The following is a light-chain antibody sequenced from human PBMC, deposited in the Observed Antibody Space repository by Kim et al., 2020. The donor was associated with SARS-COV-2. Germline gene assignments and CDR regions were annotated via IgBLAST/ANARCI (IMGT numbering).Light chain of an antibody. CDR3: AAWDDSLNGWV. J-gene: IGLJ3*02. Sequence: GKRVTISCSGSSSNIGSNTVNWYQQLPGTAPNLLIYSNNQRPSGVPDRFSGSKSGTSASLAISVLQSEDEADYYCAAWDDSLNGWVFGGGTQLTVL. CDR1: SSNIGSNT. V-gene: IGLV1-44*01. CDR2: SNN.